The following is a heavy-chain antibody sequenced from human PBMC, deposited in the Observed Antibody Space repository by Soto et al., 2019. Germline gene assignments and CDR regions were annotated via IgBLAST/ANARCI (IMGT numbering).Heavy chain of an antibody. V-gene: IGHV3-30*18. CDR1: GFIFSNYA. CDR2: ISHDGGSK. Sequence: QVQLVESGGGVVQPGRSLRLSCAASGFIFSNYAMHWVRQAPGKGLEWVAVISHDGGSKTYADSVKGRFTISRDNSKNTLYLQMNSLRDEDKAVYYCAKRSPAYGDTWDDALDIWGQGTMVTVSS. J-gene: IGHJ3*02. CDR3: AKRSPAYGDTWDDALDI. D-gene: IGHD4-17*01.